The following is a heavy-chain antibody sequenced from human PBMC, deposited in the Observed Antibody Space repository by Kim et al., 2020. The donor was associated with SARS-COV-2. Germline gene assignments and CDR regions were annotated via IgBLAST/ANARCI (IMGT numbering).Heavy chain of an antibody. CDR3: AKHYDSSGYYYEFFYFDY. CDR2: IYSGGSST. CDR1: GFTFSSYA. J-gene: IGHJ4*02. D-gene: IGHD3-22*01. V-gene: IGHV3-23*03. Sequence: GGSLRFSCAASGFTFSSYAMSWVRQAPGKGLEWVSVIYSGGSSTYYADSVKGRFTISRDNSKNTLYLQMNSLRAEDTAVYYCAKHYDSSGYYYEFFYFDYWGQGTLVTVSS.